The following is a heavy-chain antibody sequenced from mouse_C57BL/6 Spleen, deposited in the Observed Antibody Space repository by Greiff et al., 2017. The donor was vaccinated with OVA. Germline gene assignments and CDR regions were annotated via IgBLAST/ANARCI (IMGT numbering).Heavy chain of an antibody. CDR2: IHPNSGST. J-gene: IGHJ2*01. D-gene: IGHD1-3*01. CDR3: ARLESGGSFDY. CDR1: GYTFTSYW. Sequence: VKLLQPGAELVKPGASVKLSCKASGYTFTSYWMHWVKQRPGQGLEWIGMIHPNSGSTNYNEKFKSKATLTVDKSSSTAYMQLSSLTSEDSAVYYCARLESGGSFDYWGQGTTLTVSS. V-gene: IGHV1-64*01.